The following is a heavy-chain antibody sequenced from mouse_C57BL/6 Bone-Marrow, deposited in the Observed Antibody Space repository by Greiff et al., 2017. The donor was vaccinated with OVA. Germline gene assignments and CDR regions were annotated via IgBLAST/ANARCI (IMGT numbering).Heavy chain of an antibody. V-gene: IGHV2-2*01. Sequence: VKLMESGPGLVQPSQSLSITCTVSGFSLTSYGVHWVRQSPGKGLEWLGVIWRGGSTDYNAAFISRLSISKDNSKSQVFFKMNSLQADDTAIYYCARDGYYFFLFDYWGQGTTLTVSS. CDR1: GFSLTSYG. CDR3: ARDGYYFFLFDY. J-gene: IGHJ2*01. CDR2: IWRGGST. D-gene: IGHD2-3*01.